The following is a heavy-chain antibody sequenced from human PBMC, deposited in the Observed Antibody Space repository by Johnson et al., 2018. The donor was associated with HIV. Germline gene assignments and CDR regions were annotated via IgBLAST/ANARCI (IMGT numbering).Heavy chain of an antibody. CDR1: GFTFSSYG. V-gene: IGHV3-33*01. Sequence: VQLVESGGGVVQPGRSLRLSCAASGFTFSSYGMHWVRQAPGKGLEWVAVIWYDGSNKYYADSVKGRFTISRDNSKNTLYLQMNSMRAEDTAVYYCAGRGLYSGGYPIWGQGTMVTVSS. J-gene: IGHJ3*02. CDR3: AGRGLYSGGYPI. CDR2: IWYDGSNK. D-gene: IGHD1-26*01.